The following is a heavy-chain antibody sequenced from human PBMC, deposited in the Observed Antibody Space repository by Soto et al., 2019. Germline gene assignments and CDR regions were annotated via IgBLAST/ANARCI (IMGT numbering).Heavy chain of an antibody. Sequence: GGPLRLSCAASGFTFSSYAMSWVRQAPGKGLEWVSAISGSGGSTYYADSVKGRFTISRDNSKNTLYLQMNSLRAEDTAVYYCANLGGIRWPPGWGQGTLVTVSS. D-gene: IGHD3-16*01. V-gene: IGHV3-23*01. CDR1: GFTFSSYA. CDR3: ANLGGIRWPPG. CDR2: ISGSGGST. J-gene: IGHJ4*02.